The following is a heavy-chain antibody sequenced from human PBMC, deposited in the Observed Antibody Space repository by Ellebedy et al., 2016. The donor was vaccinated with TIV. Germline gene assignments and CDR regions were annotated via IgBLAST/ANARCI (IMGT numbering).Heavy chain of an antibody. CDR2: ISYDGSNK. D-gene: IGHD4-17*01. J-gene: IGHJ6*02. CDR3: ARPMTTVMDYYYGMDV. V-gene: IGHV3-30*03. Sequence: PWGSLRLSCTASGFTFSSYGMHWVRQAPGKGLEWVAVISYDGSNKYYVDSVKGRFTISRDNSKNTLYLQMNSLRAEDTAVYYCARPMTTVMDYYYGMDVWGQGTTVTVSS. CDR1: GFTFSSYG.